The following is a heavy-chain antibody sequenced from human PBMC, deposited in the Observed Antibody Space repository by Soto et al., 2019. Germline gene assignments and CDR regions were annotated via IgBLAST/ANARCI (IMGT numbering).Heavy chain of an antibody. CDR3: ARVNSFHLHSSVDS. D-gene: IGHD3-22*01. Sequence: HPGGSLRLSCAASGFTFSAYPMHWVRQAPGKGLEWVAVISYDGSGEDYADSVRGRFTISRANSKNTLYLQMNSLRDDDTAIYYCARVNSFHLHSSVDSWGQGTLVTVSS. CDR1: GFTFSAYP. J-gene: IGHJ5*01. V-gene: IGHV3-30-3*01. CDR2: ISYDGSGE.